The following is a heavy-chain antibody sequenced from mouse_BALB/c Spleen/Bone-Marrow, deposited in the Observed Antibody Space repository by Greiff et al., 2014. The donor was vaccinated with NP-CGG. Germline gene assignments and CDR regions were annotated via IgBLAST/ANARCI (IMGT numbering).Heavy chain of an antibody. Sequence: LQESGGGLVKPGGSLKLSCAASGFTFSSYAMSWVRQTPEKRLEWVATINSGGSYTYYPDSVKGRFTISRDNAKNTLYLQMSSLRSEDTAMYYCARGDWDEAMDYWGQGTSVTVST. J-gene: IGHJ4*01. V-gene: IGHV5-9-3*01. CDR2: INSGGSYT. CDR3: ARGDWDEAMDY. CDR1: GFTFSSYA. D-gene: IGHD4-1*01.